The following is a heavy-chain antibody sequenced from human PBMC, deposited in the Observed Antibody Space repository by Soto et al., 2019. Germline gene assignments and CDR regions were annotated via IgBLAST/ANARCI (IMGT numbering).Heavy chain of an antibody. V-gene: IGHV4-4*02. CDR3: AGERAQGYGMDV. CDR2: IYHTGST. CDR1: GVSISSSNW. Sequence: SETLSLTCAVSGVSISSSNWWGWVRQPPGRGLEWIGEIYHTGSTNYNPSLKSRVTISVDTSKNQFSLRLTSVTAADTAVYYCAGERAQGYGMDVWGQGTTVTVSS. J-gene: IGHJ6*02.